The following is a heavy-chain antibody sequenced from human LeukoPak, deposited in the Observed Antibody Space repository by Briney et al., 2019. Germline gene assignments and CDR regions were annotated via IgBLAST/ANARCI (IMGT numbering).Heavy chain of an antibody. CDR2: INHSGST. CDR3: ARRRGYSYGYGPLAY. Sequence: SETLSLTCAVYGGSFSGYYWSWIRQPPGKGLEWIGEINHSGSTNYNPSLKSRVTISVDTSENQFSLKLSSVTAADTAVYYCARRRGYSYGYGPLAYWGQGTLVTVSS. V-gene: IGHV4-34*01. D-gene: IGHD5-18*01. CDR1: GGSFSGYY. J-gene: IGHJ4*02.